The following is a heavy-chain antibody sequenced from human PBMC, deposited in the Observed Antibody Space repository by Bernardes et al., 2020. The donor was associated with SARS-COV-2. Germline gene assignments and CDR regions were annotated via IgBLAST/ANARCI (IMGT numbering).Heavy chain of an antibody. CDR2: IYYSGST. Sequence: SETLSLTCTVSGGSISSYYWSWIRQPPGKGLEWIGYIYYSGSTNYNPSLKSRVTISVDTSKNQFSLKLSSVTAADTAVYYCARAARTDCSSTSCPRRYYYYYMDVWGKGTTVTVSS. CDR1: GGSISSYY. CDR3: ARAARTDCSSTSCPRRYYYYYMDV. V-gene: IGHV4-59*01. J-gene: IGHJ6*03. D-gene: IGHD2-2*01.